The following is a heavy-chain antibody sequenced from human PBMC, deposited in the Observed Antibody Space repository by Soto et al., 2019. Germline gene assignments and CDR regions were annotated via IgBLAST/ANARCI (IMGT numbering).Heavy chain of an antibody. D-gene: IGHD6-19*01. J-gene: IGHJ5*02. CDR3: ARTRAVWFDP. CDR1: GGSISSSSYY. V-gene: IGHV4-39*01. Sequence: QLQLQESGPGLVKPSETLSLTCTVSGGSISSSSYYWGWIRQPPGKGLEWIGSIYYSGSTYYNPSLKSRVTISVDTSKNQFSLKLSSVTAADPAVYYCARTRAVWFDPWGQGTLVTVSS. CDR2: IYYSGST.